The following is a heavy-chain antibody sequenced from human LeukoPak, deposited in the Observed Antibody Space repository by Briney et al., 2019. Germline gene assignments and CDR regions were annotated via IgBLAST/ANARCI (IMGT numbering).Heavy chain of an antibody. J-gene: IGHJ4*02. CDR3: ARDTRNYFDY. V-gene: IGHV1-2*06. Sequence: GASVRVSCKASGYTFTAYYMHWVRQAPGQGLEWMGRINPNSGGTNYAQKFQGRVTMTRDTSISTAYMELSRLRSDDTAVYYCARDTRNYFDYWGQGTLVTVSS. CDR1: GYTFTAYY. CDR2: INPNSGGT.